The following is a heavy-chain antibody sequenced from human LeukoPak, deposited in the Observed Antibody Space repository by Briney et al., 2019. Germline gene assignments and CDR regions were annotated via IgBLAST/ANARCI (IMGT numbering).Heavy chain of an antibody. Sequence: GGSLRLSCAAPDFTFNNACMNWVRQTPGKGLEWVGRIKSKTDGGTINYAAPVKGRFTISRDDSKNTLYLHMNSLKTEDTAVYYCSTGGYRSGLDYWGQGTLVTVSS. CDR1: DFTFNNAC. V-gene: IGHV3-15*06. CDR3: STGGYRSGLDY. D-gene: IGHD5-18*01. CDR2: IKSKTDGGTI. J-gene: IGHJ4*02.